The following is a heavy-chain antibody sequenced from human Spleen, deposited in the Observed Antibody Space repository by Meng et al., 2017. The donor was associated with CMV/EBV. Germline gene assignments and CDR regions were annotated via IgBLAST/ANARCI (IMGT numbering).Heavy chain of an antibody. J-gene: IGHJ3*01. Sequence: GESLKISCAASGFTFDDYGMSWVRQAPGKGLEWVSGIRWNGETTGYADSVKGRFTISRDNGKNSLYLQMNRLRIEDTALYYCAKLRGPTPSGNAFDFWGQGTRVTVSS. V-gene: IGHV3-20*04. CDR1: GFTFDDYG. CDR3: AKLRGPTPSGNAFDF. D-gene: IGHD1-26*01. CDR2: IRWNGETT.